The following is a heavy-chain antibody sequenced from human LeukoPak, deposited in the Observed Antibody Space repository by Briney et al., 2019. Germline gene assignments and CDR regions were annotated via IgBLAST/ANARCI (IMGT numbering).Heavy chain of an antibody. CDR2: IYSGGST. D-gene: IGHD6-6*01. Sequence: GGSLRLSCAASGFTVSSNYMSWVRQAPGKGLKWVSVIYSGGSTYYADSVKGRFTISRDNSKNTLYLQMNSLRAEDTAVYYCAKDRRARPYYFDYWGQGTLVTVSS. J-gene: IGHJ4*02. V-gene: IGHV3-53*01. CDR1: GFTVSSNY. CDR3: AKDRRARPYYFDY.